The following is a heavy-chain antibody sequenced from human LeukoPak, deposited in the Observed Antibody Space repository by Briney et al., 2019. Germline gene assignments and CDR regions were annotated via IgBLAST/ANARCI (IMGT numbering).Heavy chain of an antibody. V-gene: IGHV3-66*01. J-gene: IGHJ5*02. CDR3: ARDVGSTTNWFDP. CDR1: GFTVSSNY. CDR2: IYSGGST. D-gene: IGHD1-1*01. Sequence: GGSLRLSCAASGFTVSSNYMSWVRQAPGKGLEWVSVIYSGGSTYYADSVKGRFTISRDNSKNTLYLQMNRLRVEDTAVCYCARDVGSTTNWFDPWGQGTLVTVSS.